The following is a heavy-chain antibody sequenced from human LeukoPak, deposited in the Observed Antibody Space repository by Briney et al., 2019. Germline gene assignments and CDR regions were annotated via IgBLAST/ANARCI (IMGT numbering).Heavy chain of an antibody. CDR1: GFIFRTYT. V-gene: IGHV3-21*01. J-gene: IGHJ4*02. Sequence: GGSLRLSCAASGFIFRTYTMNWVRQTPGKGLEWVSSISYSGGSTYYADSVKGRFTISRDNAKNSLYLQMNSLRAEDTAVYYCARDYGGIDYWGQGTLVTVSS. CDR2: ISYSGGST. D-gene: IGHD3-10*01. CDR3: ARDYGGIDY.